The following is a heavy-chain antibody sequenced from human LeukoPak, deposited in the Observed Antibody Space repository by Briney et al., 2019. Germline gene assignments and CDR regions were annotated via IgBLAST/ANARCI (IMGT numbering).Heavy chain of an antibody. V-gene: IGHV3-7*03. CDR3: ASLLLYCSGGSCYSVFDY. CDR2: IKQDGSEK. D-gene: IGHD2-15*01. Sequence: GGSLRLSCAASGFTFSSYWMSWVRQAPGKGLEWVANIKQDGSEKCYVDSVKGRFTISRDNAKDSLYLQMNSLRAEDTAVYFCASLLLYCSGGSCYSVFDYWGQGTLVTVSS. J-gene: IGHJ4*02. CDR1: GFTFSSYW.